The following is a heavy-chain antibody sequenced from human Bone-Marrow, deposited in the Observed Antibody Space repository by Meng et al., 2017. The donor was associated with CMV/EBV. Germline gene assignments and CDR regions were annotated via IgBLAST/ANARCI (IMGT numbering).Heavy chain of an antibody. Sequence: ASVKVSCKASGYRFTSYGISWVRQAPGQGLEWMGWISGFDGHTNDAQQFQGRVTMTIDTPTSTAYMELRSLRSDDTAVYFCARGPQWEVLYWGQGTLVTVSS. V-gene: IGHV1-18*01. J-gene: IGHJ4*02. CDR3: ARGPQWEVLY. D-gene: IGHD1-26*01. CDR2: ISGFDGHT. CDR1: GYRFTSYG.